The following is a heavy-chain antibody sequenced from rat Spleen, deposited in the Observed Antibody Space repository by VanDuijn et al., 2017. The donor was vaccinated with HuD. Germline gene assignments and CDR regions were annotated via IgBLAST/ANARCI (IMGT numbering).Heavy chain of an antibody. J-gene: IGHJ4*01. CDR2: ISSGGNS. D-gene: IGHD3-2*01. Sequence: QVQLKESGPGLVQPSQTLSLTCTVSGFSLNSNGVSWVRQPPRKGLEWIAAISSGGNSYYHSDLKSRLSNSRDTPKSQVFLKMNSMQPEEPGTYYWARHRPEVMDAWGQGASVTVSS. CDR3: ARHRPEVMDA. CDR1: GFSLNSNG. V-gene: IGHV2S12*01.